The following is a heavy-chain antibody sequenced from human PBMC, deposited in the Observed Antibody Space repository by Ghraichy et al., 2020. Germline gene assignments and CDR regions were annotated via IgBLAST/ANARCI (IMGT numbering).Heavy chain of an antibody. CDR3: AREGAYKLIK. D-gene: IGHD5-24*01. CDR1: GVSISSNW. V-gene: IGHV4-4*02. Sequence: SETLSLTCAVSGVSISSNWWSWVRQPPGKGLEWIGEIYHDGRTNYSPSIKSRVTISVDKSNNQFSLRLSSVTAADTAVYYCAREGAYKLIKWGQGTLVTVSS. CDR2: IYHDGRT. J-gene: IGHJ4*02.